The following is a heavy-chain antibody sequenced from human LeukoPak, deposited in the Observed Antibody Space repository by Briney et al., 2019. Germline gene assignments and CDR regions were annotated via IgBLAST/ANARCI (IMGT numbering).Heavy chain of an antibody. D-gene: IGHD4-17*01. Sequence: GGSLRLSCAASGFTFSSYGMHWVRQAPGKGLEWVAFIRYDGSNKYYADSVKGRFTISRDNSKNTLYLQMNSLRAEDTAVYYCAKDHWATVTTYGLGSCDYWGQGTLVTVSS. CDR2: IRYDGSNK. J-gene: IGHJ4*02. V-gene: IGHV3-30*02. CDR1: GFTFSSYG. CDR3: AKDHWATVTTYGLGSCDY.